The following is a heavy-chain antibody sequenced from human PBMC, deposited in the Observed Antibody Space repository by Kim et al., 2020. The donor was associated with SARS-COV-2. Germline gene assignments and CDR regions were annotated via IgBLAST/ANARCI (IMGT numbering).Heavy chain of an antibody. V-gene: IGHV5-51*01. Sequence: GESLKISCKGSGYSFTSYWIGWVRQMPGKGLEWMGIIYPGDSDTRYSPSFQGQVTISADKSISTAYLQWSSLKASDTAMYYCARGTYSSSWYYYYYGMDVWGRGTTVTVSS. J-gene: IGHJ6*02. CDR3: ARGTYSSSWYYYYYGMDV. CDR1: GYSFTSYW. CDR2: IYPGDSDT. D-gene: IGHD6-13*01.